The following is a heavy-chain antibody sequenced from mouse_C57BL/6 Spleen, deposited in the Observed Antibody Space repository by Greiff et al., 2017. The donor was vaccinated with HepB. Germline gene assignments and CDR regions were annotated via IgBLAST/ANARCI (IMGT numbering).Heavy chain of an antibody. CDR3: ARTIFVRDGYVWFAY. J-gene: IGHJ3*01. Sequence: QVQLQQSGAELMKPGASVKLSCKATGYTFTGYWIEWVKQRPGHGLEWIGEILPGSGSTNYNEKFKGKATFTADTSSNTADMQLSSLTTEDSAIYYCARTIFVRDGYVWFAYWGQGTLVTVSA. CDR2: ILPGSGST. CDR1: GYTFTGYW. V-gene: IGHV1-9*01. D-gene: IGHD2-2*01.